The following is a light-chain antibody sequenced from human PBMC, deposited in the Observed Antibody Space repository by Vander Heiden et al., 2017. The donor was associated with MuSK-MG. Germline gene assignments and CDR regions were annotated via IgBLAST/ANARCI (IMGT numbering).Light chain of an antibody. V-gene: IGKV1-39*01. CDR2: AAS. CDR1: QSISSY. Sequence: DIQMTQSPSSLSASVGDRVTITCRASQSISSYLNWYQQKPGKAPKLLIYAASSLQSGVPSRFTGSGSGTDFTLTISRLQPEDFATYYSQQSDSTPSTFGQGTKVEIK. CDR3: QQSDSTPST. J-gene: IGKJ1*01.